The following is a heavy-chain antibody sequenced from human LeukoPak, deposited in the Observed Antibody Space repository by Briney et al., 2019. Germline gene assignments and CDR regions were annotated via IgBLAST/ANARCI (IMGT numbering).Heavy chain of an antibody. V-gene: IGHV3-64*01. Sequence: GGSLRLSCAASGFTFSSYSMHWVRQAPRKGLEYVSAISSNGGSTYYANSVKGRFTISRDNSKNTLYLQMGSLRAEDMAVYYCARGSGTYYPLYFDYWGQGTLVTVSS. CDR3: ARGSGTYYPLYFDY. CDR1: GFTFSSYS. J-gene: IGHJ4*02. D-gene: IGHD1-26*01. CDR2: ISSNGGST.